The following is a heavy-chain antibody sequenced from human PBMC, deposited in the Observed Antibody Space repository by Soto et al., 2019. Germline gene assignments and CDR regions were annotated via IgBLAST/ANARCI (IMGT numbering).Heavy chain of an antibody. V-gene: IGHV3-30*18. CDR3: GKYSDYGDHRDWFDP. CDR2: ISYHGVNK. D-gene: IGHD4-17*01. CDR1: GFSFSSYG. J-gene: IGHJ5*02. Sequence: QVQLVESGGGVVYPGRSLRLSCTASGFSFSSYGVHWVRQAPGKGLEWVAVISYHGVNKYYADSVNGRFTISRDNSKNMVFLQMNSLRVEDTAVYYGGKYSDYGDHRDWFDPWGQGTLVTVSS.